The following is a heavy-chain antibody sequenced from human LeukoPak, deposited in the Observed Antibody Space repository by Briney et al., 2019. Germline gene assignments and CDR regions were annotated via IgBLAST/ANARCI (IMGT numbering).Heavy chain of an antibody. J-gene: IGHJ4*02. CDR3: ARDGGWGYYDL. CDR2: IDKHGSGK. V-gene: IGHV3-7*01. Sequence: GGSLRLSCVASGFTFSISWVTWVRQAPGKGLEWVANIDKHGSGKYYIDSVKGRFAISRDYASNSVFLQMSSLRAEDTSVYYCARDGGWGYYDLWGQGTPVTVSS. D-gene: IGHD3-16*01. CDR1: GFTFSISW.